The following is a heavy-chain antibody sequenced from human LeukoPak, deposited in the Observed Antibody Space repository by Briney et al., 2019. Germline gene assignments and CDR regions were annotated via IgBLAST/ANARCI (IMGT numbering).Heavy chain of an antibody. CDR2: INAGNGNT. CDR3: ARGGYFDLTSSLFDY. J-gene: IGHJ4*02. CDR1: GYTFTSYA. Sequence: ASVKVSCKASGYTFTSYAMHWVRQAPGQRLEWMGWINAGNGNTKYSQKFQGRVTITRNTSISTAYMELSSLRSEDTAVYYCARGGYFDLTSSLFDYWGQGTLVTVSS. V-gene: IGHV1-3*01. D-gene: IGHD3-9*01.